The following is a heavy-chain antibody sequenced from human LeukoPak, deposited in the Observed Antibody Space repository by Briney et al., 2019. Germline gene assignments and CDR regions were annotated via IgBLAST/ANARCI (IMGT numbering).Heavy chain of an antibody. CDR3: TTDRWELNY. J-gene: IGHJ4*02. Sequence: GGSLRLSCAASEFTFSNAYMSWVRQAPGKGLEWVGRIRSKTDAGTTDYAAPVKGRFTISRDDSKNILYLQMNSLKTEDTAVYYCTTDRWELNYWGPGTLVTASS. D-gene: IGHD4-23*01. CDR2: IRSKTDAGTT. CDR1: EFTFSNAY. V-gene: IGHV3-15*01.